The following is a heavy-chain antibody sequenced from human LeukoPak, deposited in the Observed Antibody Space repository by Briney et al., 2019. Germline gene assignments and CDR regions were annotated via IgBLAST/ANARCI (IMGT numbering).Heavy chain of an antibody. Sequence: HPGGSLRLSCAASGFTFSRYGMHWVRQAPGKGLEWVTAISYDGSNKYYADSVKGRFTISRDTAKNSLYLQMNSLRAEDTAVYYCARGVVVVAATPPWFDPWGQGTLVTVSS. CDR3: ARGVVVVAATPPWFDP. D-gene: IGHD2-15*01. CDR2: ISYDGSNK. V-gene: IGHV3-30*04. J-gene: IGHJ5*02. CDR1: GFTFSRYG.